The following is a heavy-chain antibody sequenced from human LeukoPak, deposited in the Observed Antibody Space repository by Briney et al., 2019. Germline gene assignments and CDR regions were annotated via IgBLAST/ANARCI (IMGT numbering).Heavy chain of an antibody. J-gene: IGHJ4*02. CDR2: ISGSSGST. V-gene: IGHV3-23*01. D-gene: IGHD6-13*01. CDR1: GFTFSSYA. CDR3: AKDDSSSWYALDY. Sequence: GGSLRLSCAASGFTFSSYAMSWVRQAPGKGLEWVSAISGSSGSTYYADSVKGRFTISRDNSKNTLYLQMNSLRAEDTAVYYCAKDDSSSWYALDYWGQGTLVTVSS.